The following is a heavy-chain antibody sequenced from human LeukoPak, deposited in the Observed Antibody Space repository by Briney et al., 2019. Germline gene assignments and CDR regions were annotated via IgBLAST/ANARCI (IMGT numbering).Heavy chain of an antibody. CDR2: IYSSGST. D-gene: IGHD5-18*01. Sequence: GGSLRLSCAASGFTVSSNYMSWVRQAPGKGLEWVSVIYSSGSTYYADSVKGRLTISRDNSKNTVYLQMNSLRAEDTAVYYCARGSIYSYGYIDDWGQGTLVTVSP. CDR3: ARGSIYSYGYIDD. CDR1: GFTVSSNY. J-gene: IGHJ4*02. V-gene: IGHV3-53*01.